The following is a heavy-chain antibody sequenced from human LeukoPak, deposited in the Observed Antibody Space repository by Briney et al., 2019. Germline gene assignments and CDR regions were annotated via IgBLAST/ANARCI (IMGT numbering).Heavy chain of an antibody. D-gene: IGHD3-10*01. V-gene: IGHV3-48*03. Sequence: PGGSLRLSCAASGFTFSSYEMNWVRQAPGKGLEWVSYISSSGSTIYYADSVKGRFTISRDNAKNTLYLQMNSLRGEDTAVYYCARDWFHTIDYWGQGTLVTVSS. CDR1: GFTFSSYE. CDR3: ARDWFHTIDY. CDR2: ISSSGSTI. J-gene: IGHJ4*02.